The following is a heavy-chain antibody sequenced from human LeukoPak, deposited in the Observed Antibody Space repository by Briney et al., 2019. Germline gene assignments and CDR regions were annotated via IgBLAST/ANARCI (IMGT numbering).Heavy chain of an antibody. CDR3: ARDADDRGGGEDY. J-gene: IGHJ4*02. Sequence: SVKVSCKASGGTFSSYAISWVRQAPGQGLEWMGRSIPSFGTANYAQKFQGRVTITTDESTSTDYMELSSLRSEDTAVYYCARDADDRGGGEDYWGQGTLVTVSS. V-gene: IGHV1-69*05. CDR2: SIPSFGTA. CDR1: GGTFSSYA. D-gene: IGHD2-21*01.